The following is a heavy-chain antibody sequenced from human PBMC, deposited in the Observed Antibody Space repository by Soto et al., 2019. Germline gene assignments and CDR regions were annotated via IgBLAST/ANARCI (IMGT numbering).Heavy chain of an antibody. CDR3: RTQWLD. V-gene: IGHV3-15*01. CDR1: GFTFSDAW. Sequence: EVQLVESGGGLVKPGGSLRLSCAASGFTFSDAWMSWVRQAPGKGLEWVGLIKKKADGGTTDYATPVKGRFTISRDDSENALYLQMSSLKTEDTAVYYCRTQWLDWGQGTLVTVSS. CDR2: IKKKADGGTT. D-gene: IGHD6-19*01. J-gene: IGHJ4*02.